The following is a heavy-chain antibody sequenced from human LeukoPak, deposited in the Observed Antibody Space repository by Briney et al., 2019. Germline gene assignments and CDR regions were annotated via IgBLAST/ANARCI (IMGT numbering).Heavy chain of an antibody. CDR1: GFTFSSYS. J-gene: IGHJ4*02. V-gene: IGHV3-21*01. D-gene: IGHD2-2*01. CDR3: ARGVLYCSSTSCSIDY. CDR2: ISSSSSYI. Sequence: GGSLRLSCGASGFTFSSYSMNWVRQAPGKGLEWVSSISSSSSYIYYADSVKGRFTISRDNAKNSLYLQMNSLRAEDTAVYYCARGVLYCSSTSCSIDYWGQGTLVTVSS.